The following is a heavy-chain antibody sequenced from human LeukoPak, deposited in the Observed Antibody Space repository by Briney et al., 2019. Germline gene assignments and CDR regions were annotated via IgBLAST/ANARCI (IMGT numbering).Heavy chain of an antibody. Sequence: PGGSLRLSCAASGFTFSSYGMHWVRQAPGKGLEWVVVIWYDGSNKYYADSVKGRFTISRDNSKNTLYLQMNSLRAEDTAVYYCARERGTYRDAFDVWGQGTMVTVSS. V-gene: IGHV3-33*01. J-gene: IGHJ3*01. D-gene: IGHD1-1*01. CDR2: IWYDGSNK. CDR3: ARERGTYRDAFDV. CDR1: GFTFSSYG.